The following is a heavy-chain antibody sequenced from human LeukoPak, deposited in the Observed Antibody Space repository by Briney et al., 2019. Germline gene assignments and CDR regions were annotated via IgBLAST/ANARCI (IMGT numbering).Heavy chain of an antibody. D-gene: IGHD6-19*01. J-gene: IGHJ2*01. CDR2: ISGSGGST. V-gene: IGHV3-23*01. CDR3: AKDRPVAGTSHYWYFDL. Sequence: PGGSLRLSCAASGFTFSSYAMSWVRQAPGKGLEWVSAISGSGGSTYYADSVKGRFTISGDNSKNTLYLQMNSPRAEDTAVYYCAKDRPVAGTSHYWYFDLWGRGTLVAVSS. CDR1: GFTFSSYA.